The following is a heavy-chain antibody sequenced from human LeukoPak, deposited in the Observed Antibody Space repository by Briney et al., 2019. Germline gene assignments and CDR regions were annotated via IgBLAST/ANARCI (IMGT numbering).Heavy chain of an antibody. CDR3: ARHPFATPFDY. D-gene: IGHD2-15*01. J-gene: IGHJ4*02. CDR2: VYYSGDT. V-gene: IGHV4-59*08. Sequence: SETLSLTCTVSGDSVSGVYWSWIRQPPGKGLEWIGYVYYSGDTNYNPSLKSRVTMSLATSKNQVSLRLSSVTAAHTAVYYCARHPFATPFDYWGRGTLLTVSS. CDR1: GDSVSGVY.